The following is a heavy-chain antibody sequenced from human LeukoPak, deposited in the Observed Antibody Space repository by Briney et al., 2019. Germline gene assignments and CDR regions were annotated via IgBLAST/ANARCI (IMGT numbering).Heavy chain of an antibody. J-gene: IGHJ5*02. V-gene: IGHV4-31*03. D-gene: IGHD5-12*01. CDR2: IYYSGST. CDR1: GGSISSGGYY. Sequence: SETLSLTCTASGGSISSGGYYWSWIRQHPGKGLEWIGYIYYSGSTYYNPSLKSRVTISVDTSKNQFSLKLSSVTAADTAVYYCARSGYKYNWFDPWGQGTLVTVSS. CDR3: ARSGYKYNWFDP.